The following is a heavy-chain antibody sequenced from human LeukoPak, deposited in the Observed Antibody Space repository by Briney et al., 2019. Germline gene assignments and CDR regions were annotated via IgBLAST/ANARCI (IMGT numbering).Heavy chain of an antibody. J-gene: IGHJ4*02. D-gene: IGHD5-12*01. CDR2: IYNNGGT. Sequence: SETLSVTCSDPGGSISRGRCYWGWSRQPPGEGLEWLGTIYNNGGTYYTPSLKSRLTISVDTPKNQFSLELTSVTAADTAVYYCAIVGCSGSDYFTDYWGQGTLVTVSS. CDR1: GGSISRGRCY. CDR3: AIVGCSGSDYFTDY. V-gene: IGHV4-39*01.